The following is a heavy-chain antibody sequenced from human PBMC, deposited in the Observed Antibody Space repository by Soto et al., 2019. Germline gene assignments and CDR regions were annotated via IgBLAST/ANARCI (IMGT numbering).Heavy chain of an antibody. CDR2: IYYSGST. D-gene: IGHD5-12*01. J-gene: IGHJ4*02. CDR3: ARDTRLRALDY. Sequence: SETLSLTCTVSGGSISSYYWSWIRQPPGKGLEWIGYIYYSGSTNYNPSLKSRVTISVDTSKNQFSLKLSSVTAADTAVYYCARDTRLRALDYWGQGTLVTVSS. V-gene: IGHV4-59*01. CDR1: GGSISSYY.